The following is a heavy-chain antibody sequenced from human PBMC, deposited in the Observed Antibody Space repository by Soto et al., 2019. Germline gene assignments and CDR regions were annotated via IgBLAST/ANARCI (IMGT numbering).Heavy chain of an antibody. Sequence: QVQLVQSGAEVKKPGASVKVSCKASGYTFTSYDINWVRQATGQGLEWMGWMYPNSGNTGYAQKFQGRVTMTRNTSISTAYMELSSLRSEDTAVYYCARVSRLDIFVDYWGQGTLVTVSS. CDR3: ARVSRLDIFVDY. D-gene: IGHD3-3*02. CDR2: MYPNSGNT. J-gene: IGHJ4*02. CDR1: GYTFTSYD. V-gene: IGHV1-8*01.